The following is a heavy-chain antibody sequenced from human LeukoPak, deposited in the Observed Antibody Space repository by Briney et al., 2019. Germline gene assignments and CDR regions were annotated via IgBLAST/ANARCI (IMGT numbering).Heavy chain of an antibody. CDR1: GFTVSSNY. CDR3: ARDRRDGYNNAFDI. J-gene: IGHJ3*02. CDR2: IYSGGST. D-gene: IGHD5-24*01. Sequence: GGSLRLSCAASGFTVSSNYMSWVRQAPGKGLEWVSVIYSGGSTYYADSVKGRFTISRDNSKNTLYLQMNSLRAEDTAVYYCARDRRDGYNNAFDIWGQGTMVTVSS. V-gene: IGHV3-53*01.